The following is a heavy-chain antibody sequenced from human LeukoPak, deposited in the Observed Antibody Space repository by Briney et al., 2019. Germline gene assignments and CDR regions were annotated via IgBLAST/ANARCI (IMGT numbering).Heavy chain of an antibody. CDR3: ARGGWNYVFNY. D-gene: IGHD1-7*01. J-gene: IGHJ4*02. V-gene: IGHV3-48*03. Sequence: GGSPRLSCAASGFTFNTYGMNWVRQAPGKGLEWLAYIPSSGSTIYYADYVKGRFTISRDNAKNSLYLQMNSLRAEDTAVYYCARGGWNYVFNYWGQGTLVTVSS. CDR2: IPSSGSTI. CDR1: GFTFNTYG.